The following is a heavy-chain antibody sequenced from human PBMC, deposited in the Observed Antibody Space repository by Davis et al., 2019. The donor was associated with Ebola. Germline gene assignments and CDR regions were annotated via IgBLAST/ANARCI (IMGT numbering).Heavy chain of an antibody. V-gene: IGHV5-51*01. J-gene: IGHJ4*02. CDR1: GYSFTDYD. CDR2: IYPGDSDT. D-gene: IGHD6-19*01. Sequence: KVSCKASGYSFTDYDINWVRQMPGKGLEWMGLIYPGDSDTRYSPSFQGQVTISADKSISTAYLQWSSLKASDTAMYYCARWLHSSGFDYWGQGTLVTVSS. CDR3: ARWLHSSGFDY.